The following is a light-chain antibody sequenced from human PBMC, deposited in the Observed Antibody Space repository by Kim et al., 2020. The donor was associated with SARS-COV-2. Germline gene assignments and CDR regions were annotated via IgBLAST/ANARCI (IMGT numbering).Light chain of an antibody. J-gene: IGLJ3*02. CDR1: KLGDKY. V-gene: IGLV3-1*01. CDR3: QAWDSSTAV. CDR2: QDS. Sequence: SYELTQPPSVSVSPGQTASITCSGDKLGDKYACWYQQKPGQSPVLVIYQDSKRPSGIPERFSGSNSGNTATLTISGIQAMDEDDYYCQAWDSSTAVFGGGTQLTVL.